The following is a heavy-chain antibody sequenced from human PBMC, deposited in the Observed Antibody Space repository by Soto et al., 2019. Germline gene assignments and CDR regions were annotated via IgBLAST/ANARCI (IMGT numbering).Heavy chain of an antibody. D-gene: IGHD3-22*01. CDR1: GFTVSSNY. CDR3: ARASLHSSGIPLRVR. V-gene: IGHV3-53*01. J-gene: IGHJ4*02. CDR2: IYSGGST. Sequence: PVGSLRLSCAASGFTVSSNYMSWVRQAPGKGLEWVSVIYSGGSTYYADSVKGRFTISRDNSKNTLYLQMNSLRAEDTAVYYCARASLHSSGIPLRVRWGQGTLVTVSS.